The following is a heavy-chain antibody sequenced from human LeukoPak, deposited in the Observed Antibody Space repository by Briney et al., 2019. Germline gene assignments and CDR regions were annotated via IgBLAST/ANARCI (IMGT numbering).Heavy chain of an antibody. V-gene: IGHV3-23*01. CDR2: ISGSGSRGSGIIGGNT. J-gene: IGHJ4*02. D-gene: IGHD6-13*01. Sequence: PGGSLRLSCAASGFNFKLSAMSWGRQAPGKGLEWVALISGSGSRGSGIIGGNTYYADSVKGRFTISRDDSQNTVYLQMNSVRAEDTAIYFCAKGRCRDSSCWYFDAWAKGTRVTVSS. CDR1: GFNFKLSA. CDR3: AKGRCRDSSCWYFDA.